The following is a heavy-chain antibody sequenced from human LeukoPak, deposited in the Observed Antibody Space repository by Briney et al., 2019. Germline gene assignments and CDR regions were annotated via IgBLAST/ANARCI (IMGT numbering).Heavy chain of an antibody. CDR2: ISGSGGST. J-gene: IGHJ4*02. Sequence: PGGSLRLSCAASGFTFSSYAMSWVHQAPGKGLEWVSAISGSGGSTYYADSVKGRFTISRDNSKNTLYLQMNSLRAEDTAVYYCAKEGTKQRSGSYYGDGYWGQGTLVTVSS. V-gene: IGHV3-23*01. CDR3: AKEGTKQRSGSYYGDGY. D-gene: IGHD1-26*01. CDR1: GFTFSSYA.